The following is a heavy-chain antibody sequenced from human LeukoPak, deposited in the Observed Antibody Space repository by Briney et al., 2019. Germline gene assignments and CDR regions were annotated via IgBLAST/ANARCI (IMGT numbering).Heavy chain of an antibody. J-gene: IGHJ4*02. CDR2: INSGTNNI. D-gene: IGHD3-10*01. Sequence: PGGSLRLSCAASGFTFSAYSMNWVRQAPGKGLEWISHINSGTNNIYYADSVKGRFTISRDNAKNSLYLQMNSLRAEDTAVNYCARDGMGSGSYEYFDYWGQGTLVTVSS. CDR3: ARDGMGSGSYEYFDY. CDR1: GFTFSAYS. V-gene: IGHV3-48*04.